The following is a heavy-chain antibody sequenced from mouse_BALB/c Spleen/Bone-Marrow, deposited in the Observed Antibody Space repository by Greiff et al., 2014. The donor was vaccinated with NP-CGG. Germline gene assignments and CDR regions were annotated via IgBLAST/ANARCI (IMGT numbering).Heavy chain of an antibody. CDR1: GYSITSYYS. Sequence: EVHLVESGPDLVKPSQSLSLTCTVTGYSITSYYSWHWIRQFPGNELEWMGYIHYSGTTVYNPSLKSRISITRDTSNNQFFLQLNSVTTEDTATYYCARSAGTPYTMDYWGQGTSVTVSS. CDR3: ARSAGTPYTMDY. J-gene: IGHJ4*01. V-gene: IGHV3-1*02. D-gene: IGHD4-1*01. CDR2: IHYSGTT.